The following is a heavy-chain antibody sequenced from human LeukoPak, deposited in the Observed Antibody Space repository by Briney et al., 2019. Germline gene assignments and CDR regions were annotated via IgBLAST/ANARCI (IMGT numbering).Heavy chain of an antibody. V-gene: IGHV4-59*01. CDR3: ASGPRYYDFDY. J-gene: IGHJ4*02. CDR1: GGSIGSYY. CDR2: IYYSGST. Sequence: SETLSLTCTVSGGSIGSYYWSWIRQPPGKGLEWIGYIYYSGSTNYNPSLKSRVTISVDTSKNQFSLKLSSVTAADTAVYYCASGPRYYDFDYWGQGTLVTVSS. D-gene: IGHD3-3*01.